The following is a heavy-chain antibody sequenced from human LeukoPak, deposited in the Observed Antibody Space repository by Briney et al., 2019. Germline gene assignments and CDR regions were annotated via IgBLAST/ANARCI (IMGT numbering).Heavy chain of an antibody. Sequence: GASVKVSCKASGGTFSSYAISWVRQAPGQGLEWMGGIIPIFGTANYAQKFQGRVTITADESTSTAYMELSSLRSEDTAVYYCAISSSSRDWFDPWGQGTLVTVSS. D-gene: IGHD6-6*01. V-gene: IGHV1-69*13. CDR1: GGTFSSYA. J-gene: IGHJ5*02. CDR2: IIPIFGTA. CDR3: AISSSSRDWFDP.